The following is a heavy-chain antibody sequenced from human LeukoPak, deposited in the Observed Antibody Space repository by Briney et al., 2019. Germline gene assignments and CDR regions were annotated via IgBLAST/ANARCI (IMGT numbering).Heavy chain of an antibody. J-gene: IGHJ1*01. CDR3: ATTPGEGSEYFQY. CDR2: ISGGGERT. D-gene: IGHD3-10*01. CDR1: GFTFDAYA. Sequence: GGSLRLSCAASGFTFDAYAIDWVRQAPGKGLEWVSLISGGGERTYYTESVKGRFTISRDNSKNTLYLQMHSLRSEDTAFYFCATTPGEGSEYFQYWGRGTLVTVSS. V-gene: IGHV3-43*02.